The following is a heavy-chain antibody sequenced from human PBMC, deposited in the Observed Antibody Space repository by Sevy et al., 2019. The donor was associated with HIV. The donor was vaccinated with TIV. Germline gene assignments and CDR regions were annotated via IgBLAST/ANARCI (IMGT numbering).Heavy chain of an antibody. V-gene: IGHV3-48*02. CDR2: ISSSSSTI. CDR1: GFTFSSYS. J-gene: IGHJ4*02. D-gene: IGHD3-10*01. CDR3: ARDIATRGYYGSGRATDY. Sequence: GGSLRLSCAASGFTFSSYSMNWVRQAPGKGLEWVSYISSSSSTIYYAVSVKGRFTISRDNAKNSLYLQMNSLRDEDTAVYYCARDIATRGYYGSGRATDYWGQGTLVTVSS.